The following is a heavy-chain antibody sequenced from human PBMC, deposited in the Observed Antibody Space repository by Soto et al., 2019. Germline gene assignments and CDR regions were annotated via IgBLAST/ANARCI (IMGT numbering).Heavy chain of an antibody. CDR3: ARGYSSTYGGNCFDY. V-gene: IGHV1-46*03. Sequence: GASVKVSCKASGYTFTSYYMHWVRQAPGQGLEWMGIINPSGGSTSYAQKFQGRVTMTRDTSTSTVYMELSSLRSEDTAVYYCARGYSSTYGGNCFDYWGQGTLVTVSS. CDR2: INPSGGST. J-gene: IGHJ4*02. D-gene: IGHD6-13*01. CDR1: GYTFTSYY.